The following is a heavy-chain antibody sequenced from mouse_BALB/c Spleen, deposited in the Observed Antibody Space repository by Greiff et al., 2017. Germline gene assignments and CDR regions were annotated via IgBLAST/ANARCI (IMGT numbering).Heavy chain of an antibody. CDR2: ISSGGSYT. Sequence: DVKLVESGGDLVKPGGSLKLSCAASGFTFSSYGMSWVRQTPDKRLEWVATISSGGSYTYYPDSVKGRFTISRDNAKNTLYLQMSSLKSEDTAMYYCARRPGNYYAMDYWGQGTSVTVSS. V-gene: IGHV5-6*02. CDR1: GFTFSSYG. J-gene: IGHJ4*01. CDR3: ARRPGNYYAMDY.